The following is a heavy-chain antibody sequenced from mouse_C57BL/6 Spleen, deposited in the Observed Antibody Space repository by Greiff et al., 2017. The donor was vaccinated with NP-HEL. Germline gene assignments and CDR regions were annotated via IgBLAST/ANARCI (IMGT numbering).Heavy chain of an antibody. CDR1: GFTFSDYG. D-gene: IGHD1-1*01. J-gene: IGHJ4*01. Sequence: EVKLVESGGGLVKPGGSLKLSCAASGFTFSDYGMHWVRQAPERGLEWVVYISSGCSTLFYADTVKGRFTISRDNAKNTLFLQMTSLRSEDTAMYYCARPYYGSGGAMDYWGQGTSVTVSS. CDR3: ARPYYGSGGAMDY. V-gene: IGHV5-17*01. CDR2: ISSGCSTL.